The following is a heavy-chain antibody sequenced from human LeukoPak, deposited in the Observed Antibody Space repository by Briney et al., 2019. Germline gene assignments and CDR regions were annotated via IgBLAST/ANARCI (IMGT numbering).Heavy chain of an antibody. D-gene: IGHD6-6*01. CDR1: GGSFSGYY. CDR3: ARAKKLEAARPSSVGSSNWFDP. CDR2: IYHSGST. V-gene: IGHV4-34*01. J-gene: IGHJ5*02. Sequence: SETLSLTCAVYGGSFSGYYWSWIRQPPGKGLEWIGEIYHSGSTNYNPSLKSRVTISVDKSKNQFSLKLSSVTAADTAVYYCARAKKLEAARPSSVGSSNWFDPWGQGTLVTVSS.